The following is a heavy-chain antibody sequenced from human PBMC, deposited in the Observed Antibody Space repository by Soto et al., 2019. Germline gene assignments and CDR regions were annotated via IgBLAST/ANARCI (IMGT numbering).Heavy chain of an antibody. J-gene: IGHJ5*02. D-gene: IGHD2-15*01. CDR1: GYTFFTYD. CDR2: ISTYSGDT. CDR3: ARHQGPPTSEDWLHP. V-gene: IGHV1-18*01. Sequence: QVHLVQSGVEVKTPGASVKVSCQASGYTFFTYDISWVRQAPGQGLEWMGWISTYSGDTKYAQKYQGRGTMTTDTSKTTAYLELRSLRSDDTDVYYCARHQGPPTSEDWLHPWGQGTLVTVTS.